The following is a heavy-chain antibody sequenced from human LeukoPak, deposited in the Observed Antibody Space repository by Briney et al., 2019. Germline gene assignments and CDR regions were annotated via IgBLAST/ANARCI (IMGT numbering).Heavy chain of an antibody. CDR2: ISGSGGST. V-gene: IGHV3-23*01. Sequence: PGGSLRLSCAASGFTFSSHAMNWVRQAPGMGLEWVSLISGSGGSTYYADSAKGRFTISRDNSKNTLYLQMNSLRAEDTAVYYCASWAGLNPGTWYFGPFDFWGQGTLVTVSS. CDR3: ASWAGLNPGTWYFGPFDF. J-gene: IGHJ4*02. CDR1: GFTFSSHA. D-gene: IGHD6-13*01.